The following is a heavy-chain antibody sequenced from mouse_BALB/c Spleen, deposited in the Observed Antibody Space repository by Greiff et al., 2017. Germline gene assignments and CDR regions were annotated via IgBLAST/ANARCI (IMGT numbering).Heavy chain of an antibody. CDR1: GYTFTDYE. J-gene: IGHJ3*01. V-gene: IGHV1-15*01. D-gene: IGHD1-1*01. CDR2: IDPETGGT. CDR3: TGYYGSSNEFAY. Sequence: QVQLKESGAELVRPWASVTLSCKASGYTFTDYEMHWVEQTPVHGLEWIGAIDPETGGTAYNQKFKGKATLTADKSSSTAYMELRSLTSEDSAVYYCTGYYGSSNEFAYWGQGTLVTVSA.